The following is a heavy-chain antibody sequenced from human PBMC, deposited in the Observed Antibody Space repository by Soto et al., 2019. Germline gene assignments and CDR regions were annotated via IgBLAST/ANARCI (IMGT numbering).Heavy chain of an antibody. J-gene: IGHJ4*02. CDR2: ISGSGGST. V-gene: IGHV3-23*01. CDR1: GFTFSSYA. CDR3: AKEEGIVVVITYPFDY. D-gene: IGHD3-22*01. Sequence: GGSLRLSCAASGFTFSSYAMSWVRQAPGKGLEWVSAISGSGGSTYYADSVKGRFTISRDNSKNTLYLQMNSLRAEDTAVYYCAKEEGIVVVITYPFDYWGQGTLVTVSS.